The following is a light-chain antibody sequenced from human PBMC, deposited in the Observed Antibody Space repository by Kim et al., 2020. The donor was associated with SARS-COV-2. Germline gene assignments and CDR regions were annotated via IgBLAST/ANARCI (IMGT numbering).Light chain of an antibody. CDR1: SSNIGAGYD. V-gene: IGLV1-40*01. CDR2: GDT. Sequence: RVTISCTGSSSNIGAGYDVHWYQQFSGTAPRLLIYGDTNRPSGVPDRFSASKSDTSASLAITGLQAEDEADYYCQSYDTSLSGSAVFGGGTKLTVL. J-gene: IGLJ2*01. CDR3: QSYDTSLSGSAV.